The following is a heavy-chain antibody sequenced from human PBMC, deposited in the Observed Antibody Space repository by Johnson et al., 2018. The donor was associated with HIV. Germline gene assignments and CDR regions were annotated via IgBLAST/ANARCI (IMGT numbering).Heavy chain of an antibody. J-gene: IGHJ3*01. CDR1: GFTFSDYY. Sequence: QMQLVESGGGLVKPGGSLRLSCAASGFTFSDYYMSWIRQAPGKGLEWVSYISNSGSGIYYADSVRGRFTISRDNAKNSLYPQMNTLRGEDTAFYYCARESGQAFDVWGQGTMVPVSS. CDR3: ARESGQAFDV. V-gene: IGHV3-11*01. CDR2: ISNSGSGI. D-gene: IGHD6-25*01.